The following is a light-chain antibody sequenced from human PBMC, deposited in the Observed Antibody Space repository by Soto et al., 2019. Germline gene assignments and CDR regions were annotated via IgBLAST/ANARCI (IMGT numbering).Light chain of an antibody. CDR1: QGISNS. V-gene: IGKV1-27*01. Sequence: DIQMTQSPSSLSASVGDRVTITCRASQGISNSLAWYQQEPGKVPKLLIYDASTLQSGVSSRFSGSGSGTDFTLTISSMQPEDVATDYCQNYDSAAEAVGLGTKVEIK. CDR2: DAS. CDR3: QNYDSAAEA. J-gene: IGKJ1*01.